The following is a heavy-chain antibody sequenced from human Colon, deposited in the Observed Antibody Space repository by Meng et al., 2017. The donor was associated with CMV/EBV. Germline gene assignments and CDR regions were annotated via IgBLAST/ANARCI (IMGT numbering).Heavy chain of an antibody. V-gene: IGHV3-66*01. Sequence: QVVGAGGDLVQPGVSLRLSCAASGFTVSSTHMSWVRQAPGKGLEWVSVIYSGGSTFYADSVKGRFTISRDNSKNTLYLQMNSLSAEDTAVYYCARGYSGTSSWGQGTLVTVSS. D-gene: IGHD1-26*01. CDR3: ARGYSGTSS. CDR1: GFTVSSTH. CDR2: IYSGGST. J-gene: IGHJ4*02.